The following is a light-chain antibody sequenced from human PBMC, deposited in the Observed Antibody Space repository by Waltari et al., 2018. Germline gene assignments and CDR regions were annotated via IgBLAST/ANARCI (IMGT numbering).Light chain of an antibody. CDR1: QNIGNN. CDR2: GAS. CDR3: HLYNSWPPYT. Sequence: EIVMTQSPDTLSVSPGERATLSCRASQNIGNNLAWYQQKPGQAPRLLIYGASSTAIGIPDRFSGSGSGTEFTLTISSLQSEDFAVYLCHLYNSWPPYTFGQGTKLEIK. J-gene: IGKJ2*01. V-gene: IGKV3-15*01.